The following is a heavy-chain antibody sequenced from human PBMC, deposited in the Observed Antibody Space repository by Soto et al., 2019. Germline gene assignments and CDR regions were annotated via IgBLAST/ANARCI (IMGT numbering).Heavy chain of an antibody. CDR3: ARAHRDSSGYLTFDY. V-gene: IGHV3-30-3*01. D-gene: IGHD3-22*01. J-gene: IGHJ4*02. Sequence: QVQLVESGGGVVQPGRSLRLSCAASGFTFSSYAMHWVRQAPGKGLVWVAVISYDGSNKYYADSVKGRFTISRDNSKNTRDLQMNSLRAEDTAVYYCARAHRDSSGYLTFDYWGQGTLVTVSS. CDR1: GFTFSSYA. CDR2: ISYDGSNK.